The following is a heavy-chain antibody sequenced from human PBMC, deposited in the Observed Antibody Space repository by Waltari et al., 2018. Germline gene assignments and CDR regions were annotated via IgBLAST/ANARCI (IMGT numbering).Heavy chain of an antibody. Sequence: EVQLVESGGGLVKPGGSLRLSCAASGFTFSSYSMNWVRQAPGKGLGGGSTISSRRSYIYYADSVKGRFTISRDNAKNSLYLQMNSLRAEDTAVYYCARDRGVDSSGFFNYWGQGTLVTVSS. D-gene: IGHD3-22*01. CDR2: ISSRRSYI. J-gene: IGHJ4*02. CDR3: ARDRGVDSSGFFNY. CDR1: GFTFSSYS. V-gene: IGHV3-21*01.